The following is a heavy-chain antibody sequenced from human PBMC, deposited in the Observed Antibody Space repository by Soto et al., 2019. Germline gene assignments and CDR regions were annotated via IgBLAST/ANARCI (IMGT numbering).Heavy chain of an antibody. D-gene: IGHD2-21*01. J-gene: IGHJ3*02. Sequence: GGSLRLSCAASGFTFRTYGMHWVRQAPGKGLEWVADISSSSSYIYYADSVKGRFTISRDNAKNSLYLQMNSLRAEDTAVYYCARGIALYSAFDIWGQGTMVTVSS. CDR1: GFTFRTYG. CDR3: ARGIALYSAFDI. V-gene: IGHV3-21*05. CDR2: ISSSSSYI.